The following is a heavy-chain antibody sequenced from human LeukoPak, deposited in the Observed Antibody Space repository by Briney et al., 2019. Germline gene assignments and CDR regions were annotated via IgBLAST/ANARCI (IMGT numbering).Heavy chain of an antibody. D-gene: IGHD5-18*01. J-gene: IGHJ3*02. CDR3: ARTRIQLGAFDI. Sequence: SETLSLTCAVYGGSFSDYYWSWIRQPPGKGLEWIGEINHSGSTNYNTSLKSRVTISVDTSKNQFSLKLSSVTAADTAVYYCARTRIQLGAFDIWGQGTMVTVSS. CDR2: INHSGST. V-gene: IGHV4-34*01. CDR1: GGSFSDYY.